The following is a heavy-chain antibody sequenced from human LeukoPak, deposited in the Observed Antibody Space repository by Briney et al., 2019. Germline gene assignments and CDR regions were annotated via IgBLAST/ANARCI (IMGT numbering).Heavy chain of an antibody. Sequence: PGGSLRLSCAASGFTFSSYAMHWVRQAPGKGLEWVAVISYDGSNKYYADSVKGRFTISRDNSKNTVYLQMTSLRAEDTALYYCARDPAGSWNDVGTFDSWGQGTLVSVSS. D-gene: IGHD1-1*01. CDR2: ISYDGSNK. CDR1: GFTFSSYA. J-gene: IGHJ4*02. V-gene: IGHV3-30*07. CDR3: ARDPAGSWNDVGTFDS.